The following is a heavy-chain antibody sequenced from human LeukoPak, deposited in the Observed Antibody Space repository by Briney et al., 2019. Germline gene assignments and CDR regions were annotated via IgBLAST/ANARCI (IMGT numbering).Heavy chain of an antibody. J-gene: IGHJ4*02. CDR2: IRYDGSNK. CDR3: ARVKYSGSYPHDY. Sequence: GGSLRLSCAASGFTFSTYGMQWVRQAPGKGLEWVAFIRYDGSNKYYADSVKGRFTISRDNSKNTLYLQMNSLRAEDTALYYCARVKYSGSYPHDYWGQGTLVTVSS. D-gene: IGHD1-26*01. CDR1: GFTFSTYG. V-gene: IGHV3-30*02.